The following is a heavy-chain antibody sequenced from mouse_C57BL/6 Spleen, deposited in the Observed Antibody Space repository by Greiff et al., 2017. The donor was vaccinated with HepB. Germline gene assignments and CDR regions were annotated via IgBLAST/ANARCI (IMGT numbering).Heavy chain of an antibody. V-gene: IGHV2-6-1*01. CDR3: ARQGLYGNYEAWFAY. CDR1: GFSLTSYG. Sequence: VKLVESGPGLVAPSQSLSITCTVSGFSLTSYGVHWVRQPPGKGLEWLVVIWSDGSTTYNSALKSRLSISKDNSKSQVFLKRNSLQTDDTAMYYCARQGLYGNYEAWFAYWGQGTLVTVSA. D-gene: IGHD2-1*01. J-gene: IGHJ3*01. CDR2: IWSDGST.